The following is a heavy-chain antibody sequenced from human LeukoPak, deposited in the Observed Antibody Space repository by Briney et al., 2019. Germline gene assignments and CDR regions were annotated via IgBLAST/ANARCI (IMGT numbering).Heavy chain of an antibody. CDR3: ARVLRYCSGGNCYSGGLGYMDV. CDR2: ISGSGGST. Sequence: GWSLTLSCAPSGFTFSRYGMSWVRQAPAKGLEWVSAISGSGGSTYYADSVKGRFTISRNNSKNTLYLKMDSLRAEDTAVYYCARVLRYCSGGNCYSGGLGYMDVWGKGTTVTISS. J-gene: IGHJ6*03. V-gene: IGHV3-23*01. CDR1: GFTFSRYG. D-gene: IGHD2-15*01.